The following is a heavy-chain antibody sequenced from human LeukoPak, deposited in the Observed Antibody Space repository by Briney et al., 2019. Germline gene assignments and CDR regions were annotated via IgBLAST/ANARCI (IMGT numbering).Heavy chain of an antibody. CDR1: GYTFTSDY. CDR3: ARGSTRYYMDV. J-gene: IGHJ6*03. CDR2: INPCGSST. Sequence: ASVKVSCKASGYTFTSDYMHWVRQAPGQGLEWMGVINPCGSSTTCAQKFQGRVILTRDTSTSTVYMDLSSLRSEDTAVYYCARGSTRYYMDVWGKGTTVTVSS. V-gene: IGHV1-46*01. D-gene: IGHD2-2*01.